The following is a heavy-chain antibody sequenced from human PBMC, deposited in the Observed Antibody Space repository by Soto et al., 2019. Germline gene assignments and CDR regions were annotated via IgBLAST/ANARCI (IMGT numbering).Heavy chain of an antibody. Sequence: EVQLVESGGGLIQPGGSLRLSCAASGFTVSSNYMSWVRQAPGKGLEWVSVIYSGGSTYYADSVKGRFTISRDNSKNTLYLQMNSLRAEDTAVYYCARVGVEEYSSSPYFDYWGQGTLVTVSS. J-gene: IGHJ4*02. CDR3: ARVGVEEYSSSPYFDY. V-gene: IGHV3-53*01. CDR1: GFTVSSNY. CDR2: IYSGGST. D-gene: IGHD6-6*01.